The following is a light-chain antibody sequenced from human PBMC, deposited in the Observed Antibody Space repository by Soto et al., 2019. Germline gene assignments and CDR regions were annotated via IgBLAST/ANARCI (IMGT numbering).Light chain of an antibody. CDR1: SSDVGGYNY. J-gene: IGLJ3*02. CDR2: EVS. V-gene: IGLV2-14*01. Sequence: QSALTQPASVSGSPGQSITISCTGTSSDVGGYNYVSWYQQHPGKAPKLKIYEVSNRPSGVSDRFSGSKSGNTASLTISGLQAEDEADYYCSSFTSINTWVFGCGTKLTVL. CDR3: SSFTSINTWV.